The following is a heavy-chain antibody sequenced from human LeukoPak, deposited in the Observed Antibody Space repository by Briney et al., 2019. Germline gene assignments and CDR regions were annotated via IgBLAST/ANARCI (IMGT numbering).Heavy chain of an antibody. D-gene: IGHD2-2*01. CDR1: GFTFSSYW. CDR3: ARAGFSTSRDF. V-gene: IGHV3-7*03. J-gene: IGHJ4*02. CDR2: INEGGSEG. Sequence: GGSLRLSCVASGFTFSSYWMSWVRQAPGKGLEWVANINEGGSEGYYVDSLKGRFTISRDNAKNSLYLQMNSLRAEDTAVYYCARAGFSTSRDFWGQGTLVTVSS.